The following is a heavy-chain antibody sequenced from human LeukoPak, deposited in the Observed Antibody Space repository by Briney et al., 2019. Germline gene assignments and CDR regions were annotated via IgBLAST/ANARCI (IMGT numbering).Heavy chain of an antibody. Sequence: QAGGSLRLSCAASGFTFSSYGMHWVRQAPGKGLEWVAFIRSDGSIKYYTESLKGRFTISRDNSKNTLYLQMNNLRAEDTAVYYCAKDEMFSSAWYFDYWGQGTLVTVSS. V-gene: IGHV3-30*02. CDR1: GFTFSSYG. D-gene: IGHD6-19*01. CDR2: IRSDGSIK. J-gene: IGHJ4*02. CDR3: AKDEMFSSAWYFDY.